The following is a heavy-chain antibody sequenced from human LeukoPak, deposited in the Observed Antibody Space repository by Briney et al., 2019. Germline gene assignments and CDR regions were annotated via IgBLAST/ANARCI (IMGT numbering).Heavy chain of an antibody. CDR2: IYYSGST. Sequence: SETLSLTCTVSGGSISSSSYYWGWIRQPPGKGLEWIGSIYYSGSTYYNPSLKSRVTISVDTSKNQFSLKLSSVTAADTAVYYCARQWYYYDSSGYYSKYFDYWGQGTLVTVSS. D-gene: IGHD3-22*01. CDR1: GGSISSSSYY. CDR3: ARQWYYYDSSGYYSKYFDY. J-gene: IGHJ4*02. V-gene: IGHV4-39*01.